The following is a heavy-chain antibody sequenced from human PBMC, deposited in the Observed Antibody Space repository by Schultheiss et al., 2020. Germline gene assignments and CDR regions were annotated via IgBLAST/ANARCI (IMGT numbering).Heavy chain of an antibody. CDR2: IYTSGST. D-gene: IGHD3-10*01. CDR3: ARDLGPYYYGSGSYYYYGMDV. CDR1: GGSISSGGYY. V-gene: IGHV4-61*02. Sequence: SETLSLTCTVSGGSISSGGYYWSWIRQPAGKGLEWIGRIYTSGSTNYNPSLKSRVTISVDTSKNQFSLKLSSVTAADTAVYYCARDLGPYYYGSGSYYYYGMDVWGQGTTVTVSS. J-gene: IGHJ6*02.